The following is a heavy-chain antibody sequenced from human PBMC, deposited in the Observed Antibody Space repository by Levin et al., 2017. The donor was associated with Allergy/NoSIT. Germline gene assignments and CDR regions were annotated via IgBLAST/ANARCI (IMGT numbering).Heavy chain of an antibody. D-gene: IGHD2-8*01. Sequence: GESLKISCKASGYTFTSYYMHWVRQAPGQGLEWMGIINPSGGSTSYAQKFQGRVTMTRDTSTSTVYMELSSLRSEDTAVYYCARSPFYAMGNNYGMDVWGQGTTVTVSS. J-gene: IGHJ6*02. CDR2: INPSGGST. V-gene: IGHV1-46*01. CDR1: GYTFTSYY. CDR3: ARSPFYAMGNNYGMDV.